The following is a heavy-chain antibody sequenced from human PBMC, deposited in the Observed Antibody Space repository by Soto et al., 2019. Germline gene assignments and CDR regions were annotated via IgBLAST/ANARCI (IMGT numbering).Heavy chain of an antibody. CDR2: IKQDGSEK. J-gene: IGHJ6*02. D-gene: IGHD6-13*01. CDR1: GFTLSSYW. V-gene: IGHV3-7*05. CDR3: AREYGSSYSPRYYGMDV. Sequence: EVQLVESGGGLVQPGGSLRLSCAASGFTLSSYWMSWVRQAPGKGLEWVANIKQDGSEKYYVESVKGRFTISRDTAKSSLYLQLNSLRAEDTAVYYCAREYGSSYSPRYYGMDVWGQGTTVTVSS.